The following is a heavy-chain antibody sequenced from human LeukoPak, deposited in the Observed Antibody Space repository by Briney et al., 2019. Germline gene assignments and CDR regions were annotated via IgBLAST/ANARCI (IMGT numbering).Heavy chain of an antibody. D-gene: IGHD4/OR15-4a*01. CDR1: GFTFSSYS. Sequence: GGSLRLSCAASGFTFSSYSMNWVRQAPGKGLEWVSYISSSSSTIYYADSVKGRVTISRDNAKNSLYLQMNSLRAEDTAVYYCARVFGAGYSDYWGQGTLVTVSS. CDR3: ARVFGAGYSDY. J-gene: IGHJ4*02. CDR2: ISSSSSTI. V-gene: IGHV3-48*04.